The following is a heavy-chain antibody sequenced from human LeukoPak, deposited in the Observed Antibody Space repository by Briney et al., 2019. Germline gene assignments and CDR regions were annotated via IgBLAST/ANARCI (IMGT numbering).Heavy chain of an antibody. V-gene: IGHV3-43*02. Sequence: GGSLRLSCVASGFTFNNHAMHWVRQAPGKGLEWVSLIGGDGDPIFYADSVKGRFTISRDNSKNSLYLQMNSLRPEDTALYYCAKDLTYYYDSDGYYYAGRDFHYGMDVWGQGTTVTVSS. J-gene: IGHJ6*02. CDR3: AKDLTYYYDSDGYYYAGRDFHYGMDV. CDR2: IGGDGDPI. CDR1: GFTFNNHA. D-gene: IGHD3-22*01.